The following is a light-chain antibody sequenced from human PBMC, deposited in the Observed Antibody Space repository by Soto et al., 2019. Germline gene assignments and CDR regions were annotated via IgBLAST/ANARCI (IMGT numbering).Light chain of an antibody. CDR2: KAS. V-gene: IGKV1-5*03. CDR1: QSISSW. Sequence: DIQMTPSPSTLSASVGDRVTITCRASQSISSWLAWYQPKPGKAPKLLIYKASSLESGVPSRFSGSGSGTEFTLTISSLQPDDFATYYCQQYNSYWTFGQGTKVDIK. CDR3: QQYNSYWT. J-gene: IGKJ1*01.